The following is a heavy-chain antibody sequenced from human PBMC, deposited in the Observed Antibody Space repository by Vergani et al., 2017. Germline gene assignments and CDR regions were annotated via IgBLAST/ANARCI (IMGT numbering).Heavy chain of an antibody. J-gene: IGHJ4*02. CDR1: GFTFSSYW. V-gene: IGHV3-7*01. CDR3: AIRPVVPAASPLDY. CDR2: IKQDGSEK. Sequence: EVQLVESGGGLVQPGGSLRLSCAASGFTFSSYWMSWVRQAPGKGLEWVANIKQDGSEKYYVDSVKGRFTISRDNAKNSLYLQMNSLRAEDTAVYYCAIRPVVPAASPLDYWGQGSLVTVSS. D-gene: IGHD2-2*01.